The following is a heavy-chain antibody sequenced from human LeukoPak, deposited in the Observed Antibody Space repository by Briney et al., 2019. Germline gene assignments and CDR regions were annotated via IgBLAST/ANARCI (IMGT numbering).Heavy chain of an antibody. CDR3: ASKTYYDILTGYYLYYFDY. V-gene: IGHV4-34*01. CDR2: INHSGST. Sequence: SETLSLTCAVYVGSFSGYYWSWIRQPPGKGLEWIGEINHSGSTNYNSSLKSRVTISVDTSKNQFSLKLSSVTAADTAVYYCASKTYYDILTGYYLYYFDYWGQGTLVTVSS. J-gene: IGHJ4*02. CDR1: VGSFSGYY. D-gene: IGHD3-9*01.